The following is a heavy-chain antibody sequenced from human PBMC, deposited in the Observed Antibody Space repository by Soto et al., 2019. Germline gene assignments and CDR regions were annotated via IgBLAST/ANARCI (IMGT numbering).Heavy chain of an antibody. CDR3: ARGREIFGAVTPFEY. Sequence: PSETLSLTCAFYVAPFIGYYWTWIRQPPGKGLEWIGEINHTGSTKYNPSLKSRVTISLDTSKNQFSLSLRSVTAADTAVYYCARGREIFGAVTPFEYWGQGTQVTRLL. CDR2: INHTGST. D-gene: IGHD3-3*01. V-gene: IGHV4-34*01. CDR1: VAPFIGYY. J-gene: IGHJ4*02.